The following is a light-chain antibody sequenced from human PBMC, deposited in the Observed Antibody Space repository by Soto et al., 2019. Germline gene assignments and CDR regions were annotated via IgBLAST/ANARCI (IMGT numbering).Light chain of an antibody. J-gene: IGLJ2*01. Sequence: QSVLTQPPSVSAAPGQTVTISCSGSSSNVGSKYVSWYQQLPATAPKLLIYENDKPPSGVPDRISGSKSGTSATLAITGLQTGDEANYYCVSWDTSLSGKVFGGGTELTVL. CDR2: END. V-gene: IGLV1-51*01. CDR3: VSWDTSLSGKV. CDR1: SSNVGSKY.